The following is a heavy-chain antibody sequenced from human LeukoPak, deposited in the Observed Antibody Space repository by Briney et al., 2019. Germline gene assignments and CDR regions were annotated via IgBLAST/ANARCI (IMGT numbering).Heavy chain of an antibody. D-gene: IGHD6-13*01. Sequence: PSETLSLTCTVSGGSISSYYWSWIRQPPGKGLEWIGYIYYSGSTNYNPSLKSRVTISVDTSKNQFSLKLSSVTAADTAVYYCARRHRHSSSCFDYWGQGTLVTVSS. CDR3: ARRHRHSSSCFDY. J-gene: IGHJ4*02. CDR2: IYYSGST. CDR1: GGSISSYY. V-gene: IGHV4-59*12.